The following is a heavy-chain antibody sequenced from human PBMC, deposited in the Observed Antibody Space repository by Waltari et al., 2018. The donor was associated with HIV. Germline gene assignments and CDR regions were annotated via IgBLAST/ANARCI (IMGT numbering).Heavy chain of an antibody. CDR3: ARALDYYESGSFPWWFFDL. CDR1: GGSITSGSYY. CDR2: VYTSGNT. V-gene: IGHV4-61*02. J-gene: IGHJ2*01. Sequence: QVQLQESGPGLVRPSQTLSLTCTASGGSITSGSYYWSWIRQPAGKELEWIGRVYTSGNTDYNPSLRSRVTLSVDTSNNQFSLKLSSLTAADTAVYYCARALDYYESGSFPWWFFDLWGRGTLVTVSS. D-gene: IGHD3-10*01.